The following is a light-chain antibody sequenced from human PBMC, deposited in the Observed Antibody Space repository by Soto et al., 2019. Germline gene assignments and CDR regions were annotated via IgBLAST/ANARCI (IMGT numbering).Light chain of an antibody. CDR1: QRVSSN. Sequence: IVMTQSPSTLSVSPREKATLSCRASQRVSSNLAWYQLKPGQAPRLLIYGASTRATAIPARFSGSGSGAEFTLTISSLQSEDFAVYYCQQFNNWPLTFGQGTKV. J-gene: IGKJ1*01. V-gene: IGKV3-15*01. CDR3: QQFNNWPLT. CDR2: GAS.